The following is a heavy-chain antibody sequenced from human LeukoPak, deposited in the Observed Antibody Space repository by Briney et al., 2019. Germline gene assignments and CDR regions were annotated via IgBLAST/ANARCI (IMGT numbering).Heavy chain of an antibody. CDR2: SGGGDAT. CDR3: TRDQRKYCSRTTCFVFDI. Sequence: SGGGDATYYAHSVKGRFAVSRDNSKKTLYLQLNSLRAEDTAVYYCTRDQRKYCSRTTCFVFDIWGQGTVVSVSS. J-gene: IGHJ3*02. D-gene: IGHD2-2*01. V-gene: IGHV3-23*01.